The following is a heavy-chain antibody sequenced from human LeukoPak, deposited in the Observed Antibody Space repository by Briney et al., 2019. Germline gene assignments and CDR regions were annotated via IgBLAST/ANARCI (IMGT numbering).Heavy chain of an antibody. CDR1: GFTFSSYG. CDR3: ARDFESYFDY. Sequence: GSLRLSCVESGFTFSSYGMHWVRQAPGKGLEWVAVIGYDGSEKYYADSVKGRFTISRDNSKNTLYMQMNSLRAEDTAVYYCARDFESYFDYWGQGTLVTVSS. J-gene: IGHJ4*02. D-gene: IGHD3-9*01. V-gene: IGHV3-33*01. CDR2: IGYDGSEK.